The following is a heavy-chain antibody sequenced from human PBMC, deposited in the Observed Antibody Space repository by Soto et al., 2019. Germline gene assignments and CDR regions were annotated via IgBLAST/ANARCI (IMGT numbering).Heavy chain of an antibody. J-gene: IGHJ5*02. CDR1: GCTFSSYS. CDR3: ARDSGSLDDNWFDP. V-gene: IGHV3-21*01. D-gene: IGHD2-15*01. Sequence: EVQLVESGGGLVKPGGSLRLSCAAAGCTFSSYSMNWVRQAPGKGLEWVSSISSSSSYIYYADSVKGRFTISRDNAKNSLYLQMNSLRAEDTAVYYCARDSGSLDDNWFDPWGQGTLVTVSS. CDR2: ISSSSSYI.